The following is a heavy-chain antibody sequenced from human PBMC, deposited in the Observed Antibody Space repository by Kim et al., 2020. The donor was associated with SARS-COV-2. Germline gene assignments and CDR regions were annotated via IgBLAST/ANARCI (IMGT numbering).Heavy chain of an antibody. V-gene: IGHV3-30-3*01. CDR2: ISYDGSNK. CDR1: GFTFSSYA. D-gene: IGHD2-21*02. Sequence: GGSLRLSCAASGFTFSSYAMHWVRQAPGKGLEWVAVISYDGSNKYYADSVKGRFTISRDNSKNTLYLQMNSLRAEDTAVYYCAREFLFLPRDWYWGQGTLVTVSS. CDR3: AREFLFLPRDWY. J-gene: IGHJ4*02.